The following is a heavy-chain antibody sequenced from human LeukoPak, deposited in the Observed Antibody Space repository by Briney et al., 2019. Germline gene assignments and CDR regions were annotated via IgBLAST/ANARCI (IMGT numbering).Heavy chain of an antibody. CDR3: ARHVSVCSSTSCYARVAFDI. J-gene: IGHJ3*02. D-gene: IGHD2-2*01. V-gene: IGHV4-39*01. CDR2: IYYSGST. CDR1: GGSLSTNSFY. Sequence: SEALSLTCTVSGGSLSTNSFYWDWIRQPPGKGLEWIGSIYYSGSTYYNPSLKSRVTISVDTSKNQFSLKLSSVTAADTAVYYCARHVSVCSSTSCYARVAFDIWGQGTMVTVSS.